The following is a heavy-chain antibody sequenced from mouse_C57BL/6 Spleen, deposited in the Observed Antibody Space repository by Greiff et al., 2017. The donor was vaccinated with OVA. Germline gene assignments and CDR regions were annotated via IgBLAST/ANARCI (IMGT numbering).Heavy chain of an antibody. CDR3: ARKGPSYAMDY. V-gene: IGHV1-61*01. CDR2: IYPSDSET. CDR1: GYTFTSYW. J-gene: IGHJ4*01. Sequence: QVQLQQSGAELVRPGSSVKLSCKASGYTFTSYWMDWVKQRPGQGLEWIGNIYPSDSETHYNQKFKDKATLTVDKSSSTAYMQLSSLTSEDSAVYYCARKGPSYAMDYWGQGTSVTVSS.